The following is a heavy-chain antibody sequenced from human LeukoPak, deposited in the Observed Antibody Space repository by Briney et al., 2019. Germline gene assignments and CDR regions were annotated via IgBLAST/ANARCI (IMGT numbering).Heavy chain of an antibody. J-gene: IGHJ5*02. CDR3: ARQDLLRCFDWFPPSHFDP. CDR2: IYYSGST. V-gene: IGHV4-39*01. D-gene: IGHD3-9*01. Sequence: PSETLSLTCTVSGGSISSSSYYWGWIRQPPGKGLEWIGSIYYSGSTYYSPSLKSRVTISVDTSKNQFSLKLSSVTAADTAVYYCARQDLLRCFDWFPPSHFDPWGQGTLVTVSS. CDR1: GGSISSSSYY.